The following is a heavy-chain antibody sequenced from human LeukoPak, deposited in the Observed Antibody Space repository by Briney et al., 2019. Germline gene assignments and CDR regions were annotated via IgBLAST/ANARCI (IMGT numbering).Heavy chain of an antibody. CDR2: ISAYIGNT. D-gene: IGHD6-6*01. CDR1: GYTFTNYD. J-gene: IGHJ4*02. V-gene: IGHV1-18*01. CDR3: ARVRYEYSSSSIVY. Sequence: GASVKVSCKASGYTFTNYDINWVRQAPGQGLEWMGWISAYIGNTYYAQKFQGRVTMTTDTSTTTAYMELRSLRSDDTGVYYCARVRYEYSSSSIVYWGQGTLVTVSS.